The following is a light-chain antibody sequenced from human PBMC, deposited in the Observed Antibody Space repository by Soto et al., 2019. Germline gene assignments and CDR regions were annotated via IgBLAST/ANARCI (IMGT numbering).Light chain of an antibody. CDR3: QSYHSALVT. V-gene: IGKV1-27*01. CDR1: QAISNS. Sequence: GDRVTISCRATQAISNSLAWYQQKPGEIPQLLIYGASTLQPGVPSRFSGSGSGTDFTLTVNSLQPEDVATYYCQSYHSALVTFGQGTRVGVK. J-gene: IGKJ1*01. CDR2: GAS.